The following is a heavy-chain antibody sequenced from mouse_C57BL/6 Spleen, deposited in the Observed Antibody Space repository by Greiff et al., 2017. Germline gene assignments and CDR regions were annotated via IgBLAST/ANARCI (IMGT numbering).Heavy chain of an antibody. CDR3: ARKGADGYYGWFAY. CDR1: GYTFTNYW. V-gene: IGHV1-63*01. D-gene: IGHD2-3*01. Sequence: QVQLQQSGAELVRPGTSVKMSCKASGYTFTNYWIGWAKQRPGHGLEWIGDIYPGGGYTNYNEKFKGKATLTADKSSSTAYMQFSSLTSEDSAIYYCARKGADGYYGWFAYWGQWTLVTVSA. J-gene: IGHJ3*01. CDR2: IYPGGGYT.